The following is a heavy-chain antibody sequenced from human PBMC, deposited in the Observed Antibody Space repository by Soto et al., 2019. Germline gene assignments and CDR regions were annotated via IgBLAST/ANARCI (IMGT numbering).Heavy chain of an antibody. V-gene: IGHV3-33*01. D-gene: IGHD6-13*01. Sequence: GGSLRLSCAASGFIFSTYGMHWVRQAPGKGLEWVALIWHDGSEKYYADSVKGRFTITRDNSKNTLYLQMNSLRAEDTAVYFCARTAGHYYYYMDVWGIGTTVTVSS. CDR2: IWHDGSEK. J-gene: IGHJ6*03. CDR1: GFIFSTYG. CDR3: ARTAGHYYYYMDV.